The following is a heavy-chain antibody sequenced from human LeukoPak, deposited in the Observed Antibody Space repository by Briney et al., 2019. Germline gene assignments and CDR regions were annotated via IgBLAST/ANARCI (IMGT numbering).Heavy chain of an antibody. J-gene: IGHJ4*02. CDR3: ARSPAVAEYYFDH. CDR2: IYPGDFDT. V-gene: IGHV5-51*01. CDR1: GYRFTRYC. Sequence: GESLKISCKGSGYRFTRYCIGWVRQMPGKGQEWMGIIYPGDFDTRYSPSFQGQVTISVDNSITTAYLQWNSLKASDTAMYYCARSPAVAEYYFDHWGQGTLVTVSS. D-gene: IGHD6-19*01.